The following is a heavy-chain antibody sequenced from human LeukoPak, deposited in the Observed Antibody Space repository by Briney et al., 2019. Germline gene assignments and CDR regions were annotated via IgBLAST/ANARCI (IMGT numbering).Heavy chain of an antibody. CDR2: INHSGST. Sequence: KSSETLSLTCAVYGGSFSGYYWSWIRQPPGKGLEWIGEINHSGSTNYNPSLKSRVTISVDTSKNQFSLKLSSVTAADTAVYYCARGYVARFDIWGQGTMVTVSS. CDR1: GGSFSGYY. CDR3: ARGYVARFDI. J-gene: IGHJ3*02. V-gene: IGHV4-34*01. D-gene: IGHD3-10*02.